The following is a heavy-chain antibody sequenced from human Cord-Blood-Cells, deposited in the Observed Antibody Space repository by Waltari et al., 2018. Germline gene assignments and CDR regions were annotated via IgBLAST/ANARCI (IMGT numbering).Heavy chain of an antibody. CDR1: GGSISSSSYY. J-gene: IGHJ4*02. CDR3: ARLATFGGVIVDY. CDR2: IYYSGST. Sequence: QLQLQESGPGLVKPSETLSLTCTVSGGSISSSSYYWGWIRQPPGTGLEWIGSIYYSGSTYYNPSLKSRVTISVDTSKNQFSLKLSSVTAADTAVYYCARLATFGGVIVDYWGQGTLVTVSS. V-gene: IGHV4-39*01. D-gene: IGHD3-16*02.